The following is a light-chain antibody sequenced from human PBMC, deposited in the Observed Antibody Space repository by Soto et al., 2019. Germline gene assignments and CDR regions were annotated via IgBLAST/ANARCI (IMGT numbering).Light chain of an antibody. J-gene: IGLJ2*01. V-gene: IGLV2-8*01. CDR1: SSDVGGYNY. CDR3: SSYAGSNNLVV. CDR2: EVS. Sequence: QSVLTQPPSASGSPGQSVTISCTGTSSDVGGYNYVSWYQQHPGKAPKLMIYEVSKRPSGVPDRFSGSKSGNTASLTVSGLQAEDGADYYCSSYAGSNNLVVFGGGTKLTVL.